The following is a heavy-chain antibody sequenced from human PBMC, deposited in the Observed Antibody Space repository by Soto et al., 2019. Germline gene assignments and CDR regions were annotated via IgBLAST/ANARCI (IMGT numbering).Heavy chain of an antibody. CDR2: IYYSGST. CDR1: GGSISSSSYY. J-gene: IGHJ4*02. D-gene: IGHD3-10*01. V-gene: IGHV4-39*01. Sequence: QSQTLSLTCTVSGGSISSSSYYWGWIRQPPGKGLEWIGSIYYSGSTYYNPSLKSRVTISVDTSKNQFSLKLSSVTAADTAVYYCARLTLWFGDFPSAGVDYWGQGTLVTVSS. CDR3: ARLTLWFGDFPSAGVDY.